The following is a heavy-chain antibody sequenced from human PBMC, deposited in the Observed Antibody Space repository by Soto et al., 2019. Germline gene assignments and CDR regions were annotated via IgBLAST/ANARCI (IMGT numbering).Heavy chain of an antibody. D-gene: IGHD3-10*01. J-gene: IGHJ6*02. CDR1: GYTFTSYG. V-gene: IGHV1-18*01. CDR2: ISAYNGNT. CDR3: ARATYTSGGSPTFAMDV. Sequence: ASVKVSCKASGYTFTSYGISWVRQAPGQGLEWMGWISAYNGNTNYAQKLQGRVTMTTDASASTTYMELRSLRSDDTAMFYCARATYTSGGSPTFAMDVWGQGTTVTVSS.